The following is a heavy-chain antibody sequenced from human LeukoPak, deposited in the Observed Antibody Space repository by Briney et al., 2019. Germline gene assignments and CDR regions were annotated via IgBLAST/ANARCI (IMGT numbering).Heavy chain of an antibody. Sequence: SETLSLTCAVYGGSFSGYYWSWIRQPPGKGLEWIGEINHSGSTNYNPSLKSRVTISVDTSKNQFSLKLSSVTAADTAVYYCASRYGSGSYYTDYWGQGTLVTVSS. CDR2: INHSGST. J-gene: IGHJ4*02. V-gene: IGHV4-34*01. CDR1: GGSFSGYY. CDR3: ASRYGSGSYYTDY. D-gene: IGHD3-10*01.